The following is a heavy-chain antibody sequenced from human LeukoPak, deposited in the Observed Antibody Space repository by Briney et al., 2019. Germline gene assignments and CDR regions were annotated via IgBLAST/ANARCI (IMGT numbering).Heavy chain of an antibody. V-gene: IGHV4-38-2*01. CDR3: ARNYDNSGYTAFGY. J-gene: IGHJ4*02. Sequence: SETLSLTCAVSGYSISSGYYWGWIRQPPGKGLEWIGSIYHSGSTYYNPSLKSRVTISVDTSKNQFSLKLSSVTAADTAVYYCARNYDNSGYTAFGYWGRGTLVTVSS. CDR2: IYHSGST. CDR1: GYSISSGYY. D-gene: IGHD3-22*01.